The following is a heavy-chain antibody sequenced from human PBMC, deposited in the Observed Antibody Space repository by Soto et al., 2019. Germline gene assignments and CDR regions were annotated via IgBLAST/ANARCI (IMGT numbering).Heavy chain of an antibody. CDR1: GYTFTGYY. J-gene: IGHJ6*02. V-gene: IGHV1-2*02. D-gene: IGHD6-13*01. Sequence: GASVHVSCKASGYTFTGYYMHWVRQAPGQGLEWMGWINPNSGGTNYAQKFQGRVTMTRDTSISTAYMELSRLRSDDTAVYYCARIKTPCIAAAGSHGMDVWGQGTTVTVSS. CDR3: ARIKTPCIAAAGSHGMDV. CDR2: INPNSGGT.